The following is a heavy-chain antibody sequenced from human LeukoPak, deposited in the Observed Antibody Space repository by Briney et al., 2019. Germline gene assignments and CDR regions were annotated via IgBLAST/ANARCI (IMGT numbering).Heavy chain of an antibody. J-gene: IGHJ4*02. CDR1: GFTFSSYA. Sequence: GRSLRLSCAASGFTFSSYAMSCVRQAPGKGLEWVSAISGSGGSTYYADSVKGRFTISRDNSKNTLCLQMNSLRAEDTAVYYCAKAGIVGATTDYWGQGTLVTVSS. V-gene: IGHV3-23*01. CDR2: ISGSGGST. D-gene: IGHD1-26*01. CDR3: AKAGIVGATTDY.